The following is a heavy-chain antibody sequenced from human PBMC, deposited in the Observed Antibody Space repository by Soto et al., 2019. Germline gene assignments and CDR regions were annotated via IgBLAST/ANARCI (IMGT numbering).Heavy chain of an antibody. V-gene: IGHV5-51*01. D-gene: IGHD2-21*02. CDR3: ASRSHTYCGGDCYSSLRGVTSSLYHSYAMDV. CDR1: GYSFTSYW. CDR2: IYPGDSDT. J-gene: IGHJ6*04. Sequence: GESLKISCKGSGYSFTSYWIGWVRQMPGKGLEWMGIIYPGDSDTRYSPSFQGQVTISADKSISTAYLQWSSLKASDTAMYYCASRSHTYCGGDCYSSLRGVTSSLYHSYAMDVWGEGTTVTVYS.